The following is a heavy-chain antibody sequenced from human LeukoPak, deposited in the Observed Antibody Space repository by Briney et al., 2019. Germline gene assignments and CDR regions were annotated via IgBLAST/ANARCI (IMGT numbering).Heavy chain of an antibody. CDR1: GYSFPSYW. CDR2: IYPGDSDT. V-gene: IGHV5-51*01. CDR3: ARGLGSYFDY. D-gene: IGHD6-19*01. J-gene: IGHJ4*02. Sequence: GESLKISCKGSGYSFPSYWIAWVRQMPGKGLEWMGIIYPGDSDTRNSPSFQGQVTISVDESISTAYLHWSSLKASDTAVYYCARGLGSYFDYWGQGTLVTVSS.